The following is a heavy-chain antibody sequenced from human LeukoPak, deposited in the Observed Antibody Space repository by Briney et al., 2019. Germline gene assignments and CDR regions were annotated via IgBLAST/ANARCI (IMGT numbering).Heavy chain of an antibody. CDR1: GYSISSGYY. J-gene: IGHJ4*02. CDR2: IYHSGST. Sequence: PSETLSLTCTVSGYSISSGYYWGWIRQPPGKGLEWIGSIYHSGSTYYNPSLKSRVTISVDTSKNQFSLKLSSVTAADTAVYYCAPYYYGSGSYYWSWGQGTLVTVSS. CDR3: APYYYGSGSYYWS. D-gene: IGHD3-10*01. V-gene: IGHV4-38-2*02.